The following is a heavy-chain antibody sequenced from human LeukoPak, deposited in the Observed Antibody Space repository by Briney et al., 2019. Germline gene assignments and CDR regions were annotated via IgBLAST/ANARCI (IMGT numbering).Heavy chain of an antibody. CDR3: ARELAGHYYGSGSSFDY. D-gene: IGHD3-10*01. V-gene: IGHV3-7*01. Sequence: GGSLRLSCAASGFTFSSYWMIWVRQAPGKGLEWVANTREDGSEKYYVDSVKGRFTISRDNAKNSLYLQMNSLRAEDTAVYYCARELAGHYYGSGSSFDYWGQGTLVTVSS. J-gene: IGHJ4*02. CDR1: GFTFSSYW. CDR2: TREDGSEK.